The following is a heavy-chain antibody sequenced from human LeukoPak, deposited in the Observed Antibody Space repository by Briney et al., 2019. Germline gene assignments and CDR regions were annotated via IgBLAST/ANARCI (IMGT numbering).Heavy chain of an antibody. CDR2: IYYSGST. V-gene: IGHV4-31*03. Sequence: PQTLSLTCTVSGGSISSGGYYWSWIRQHPGKGLEWIGYIYYSGSTYYNPSLKSRVTISVDTSKNQFSLKLSSVTAADTAVYYCARDLGTYYYDSSGSDAFDIWGQGTMVTVSS. J-gene: IGHJ3*02. CDR1: GGSISSGGYY. D-gene: IGHD3-22*01. CDR3: ARDLGTYYYDSSGSDAFDI.